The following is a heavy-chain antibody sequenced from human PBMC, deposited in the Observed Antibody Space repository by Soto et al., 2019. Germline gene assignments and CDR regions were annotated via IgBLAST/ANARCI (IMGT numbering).Heavy chain of an antibody. J-gene: IGHJ6*02. D-gene: IGHD2-15*01. CDR2: IIPIFGTA. V-gene: IGHV1-69*13. Sequence: ASVKVSCKASGGTFSSCASSWVRQAPGQGLEWMGGIIPIFGTANYAQKFQGRVTITADESTSTAYMELSSLRSEDTAVYYCASIEADCSGGSCYSADYYYGMDVWGQGTTVTVSS. CDR3: ASIEADCSGGSCYSADYYYGMDV. CDR1: GGTFSSCA.